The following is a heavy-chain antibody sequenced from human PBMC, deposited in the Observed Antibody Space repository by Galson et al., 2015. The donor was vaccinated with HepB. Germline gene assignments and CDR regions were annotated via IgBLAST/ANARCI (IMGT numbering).Heavy chain of an antibody. Sequence: SLRLSCAASGFTFSSYWMSWVRQAPGKGLEWVANIKQDGSEKYYVDSVKGRFTISRDNAENSLYLQMNSLRAEDTAVYYCARGIGYSSGPYYFDYWGQGTLVTVSS. CDR3: ARGIGYSSGPYYFDY. D-gene: IGHD6-19*01. V-gene: IGHV3-7*03. CDR1: GFTFSSYW. J-gene: IGHJ4*02. CDR2: IKQDGSEK.